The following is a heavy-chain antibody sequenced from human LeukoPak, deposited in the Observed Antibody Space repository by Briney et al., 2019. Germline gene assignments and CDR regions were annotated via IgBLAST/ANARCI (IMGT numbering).Heavy chain of an antibody. D-gene: IGHD6-6*01. CDR1: GFSFSGHW. V-gene: IGHV3-74*01. Sequence: GGSLRLSCTASGFSFSGHWMHWARQLPGKGLVWVSRISPTGSTTSYADSVKGRFTVFRDNAKNTLYLQVNNLRAEDTAVYYCARGPNSNWSGLDFWGQGTLLTVSS. CDR3: ARGPNSNWSGLDF. J-gene: IGHJ4*02. CDR2: ISPTGSTT.